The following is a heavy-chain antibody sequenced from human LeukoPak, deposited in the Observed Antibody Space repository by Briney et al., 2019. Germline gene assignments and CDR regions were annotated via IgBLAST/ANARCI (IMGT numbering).Heavy chain of an antibody. D-gene: IGHD3-10*01. CDR2: INPNSGGT. J-gene: IGHJ5*02. CDR3: ASFHFGELLLNA. CDR1: GYTFTGYY. V-gene: IGHV1-2*02. Sequence: LWASVKVSCKASGYTFTGYYMHWVRQAPGQGLEWMGWINPNSGGTNYAQKFQGRVTMTRDTSISTAYMELSRLTSDDTAVYYCASFHFGELLLNAWGQGTLVTVSS.